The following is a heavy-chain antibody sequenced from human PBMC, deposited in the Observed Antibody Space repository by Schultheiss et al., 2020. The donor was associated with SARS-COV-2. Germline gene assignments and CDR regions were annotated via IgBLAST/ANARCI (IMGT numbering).Heavy chain of an antibody. CDR1: GFTFSSYA. Sequence: GGSLRLSCAASGFTFSSYAMSWVRQAPGKGLEWVANINQDGSVKYYVDSVKGRFTVSRDNAQNSLYLQMKSLRAEDTAVYYCARIYSYRSDWGQGTLVTVSS. CDR2: INQDGSVK. CDR3: ARIYSYRSD. D-gene: IGHD5-18*01. J-gene: IGHJ4*02. V-gene: IGHV3-7*05.